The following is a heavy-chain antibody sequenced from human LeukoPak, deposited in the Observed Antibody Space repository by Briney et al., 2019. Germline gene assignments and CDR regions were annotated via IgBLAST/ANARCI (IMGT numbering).Heavy chain of an antibody. CDR2: ISYDGNNK. J-gene: IGHJ4*02. D-gene: IGHD3-3*01. V-gene: IGHV3-30*06. Sequence: GGSRRLSCAASGFTFSSYCMHWVSHAQDKGLEWVALISYDGNNKYYADSMKGRLTIPRDNSKNTLYLQMNSLRAEDKSVYYWADADGITIFGGHYYWGQGTLVTVSS. CDR1: GFTFSSYC. CDR3: ADADGITIFGGHYY.